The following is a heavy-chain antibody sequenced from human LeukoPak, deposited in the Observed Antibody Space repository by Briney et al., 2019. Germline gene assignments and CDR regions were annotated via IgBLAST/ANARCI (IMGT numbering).Heavy chain of an antibody. Sequence: SETLSLTCTVSGGSISSSSYYWGWIRQPPGKGLEWIGSIYYSGSTYYNPSLKSRVTISVDTSKNQFSLKLSSVTAADTAVYYCARSRVDYYDSSGYYPLGVYMDVWGKGTTVIVSS. CDR3: ARSRVDYYDSSGYYPLGVYMDV. CDR2: IYYSGST. V-gene: IGHV4-39*01. D-gene: IGHD3-22*01. CDR1: GGSISSSSYY. J-gene: IGHJ6*03.